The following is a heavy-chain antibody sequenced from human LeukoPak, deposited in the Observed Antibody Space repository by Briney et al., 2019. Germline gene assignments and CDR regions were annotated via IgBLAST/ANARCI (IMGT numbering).Heavy chain of an antibody. J-gene: IGHJ4*02. CDR2: ISHDGSHK. D-gene: IGHD4-23*01. V-gene: IGHV3-30*04. CDR3: ARDPNRLADYGGDYFDH. CDR1: GFTFSSFS. Sequence: GGSLRLSCVASGFTFSSFSMHWVRQAPGNGLEWVAVISHDGSHKSYADSVRGRFTISRDNSKNTLSLQMNTLRPEDAALFYCARDPNRLADYGGDYFDHWGQGTLVTVSS.